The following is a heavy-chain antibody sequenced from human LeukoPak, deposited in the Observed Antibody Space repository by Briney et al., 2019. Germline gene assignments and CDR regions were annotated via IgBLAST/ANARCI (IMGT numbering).Heavy chain of an antibody. CDR1: GGSISSSGFY. D-gene: IGHD4-23*01. Sequence: PSETLSLTCSVSGGSISSSGFYWGWIRQPPEKGLVWIGSMYYSGSTYYNPSLKSRVTISLDTSKNQFSLKLSSVTAADTAVYYCVRQPRGNSFNFDYWGQGTLVTVSS. J-gene: IGHJ4*02. V-gene: IGHV4-39*01. CDR3: VRQPRGNSFNFDY. CDR2: MYYSGST.